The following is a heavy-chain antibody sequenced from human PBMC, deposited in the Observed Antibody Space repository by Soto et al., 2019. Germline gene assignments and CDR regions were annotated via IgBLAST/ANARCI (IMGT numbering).Heavy chain of an antibody. V-gene: IGHV3-33*01. CDR2: IWYDGSNK. CDR3: ARETGAPLYGMDV. Sequence: QVQLVASGGGVVQPGRSLRLSCAASGFTFSAYGMHWVRQAPGKGLEWVAVIWYDGSNKYYVDSVKGRFTISRDDSKNTLYLQMNSLRAEDTAVYYCARETGAPLYGMDVWGQGTTVTVSS. CDR1: GFTFSAYG. D-gene: IGHD7-27*01. J-gene: IGHJ6*02.